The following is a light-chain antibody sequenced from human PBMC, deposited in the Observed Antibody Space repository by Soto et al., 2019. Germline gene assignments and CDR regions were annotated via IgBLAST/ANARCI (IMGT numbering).Light chain of an antibody. CDR1: SSDVGGYNY. V-gene: IGLV2-14*01. CDR2: DVS. J-gene: IGLJ1*01. Sequence: QSVLTQPAPVSGSPGQSITISLTGNSSDVGGYNYVSWYQQRPGEAPKLIIYDVSNRPSGVSNRFSGSKSGNTASLTISGLQAEDEADYYCSSYTSSSTYVFGSGTKVTVL. CDR3: SSYTSSSTYV.